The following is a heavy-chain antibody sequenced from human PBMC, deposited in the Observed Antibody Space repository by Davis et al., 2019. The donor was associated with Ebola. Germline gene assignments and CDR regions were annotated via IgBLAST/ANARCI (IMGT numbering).Heavy chain of an antibody. D-gene: IGHD2-21*01. V-gene: IGHV1-46*02. CDR1: GYTFNSHY. Sequence: AASVKVSCKTSGYTFNSHYIHWVRQAPGQGLEWMGIINPSAGTTSYAQKFQGRVTMTRENSMSTAYMELSSLRSEDTAVYFCARGGVAYSDLDYWGQGTLVAVSS. CDR3: ARGGVAYSDLDY. J-gene: IGHJ4*02. CDR2: INPSAGTT.